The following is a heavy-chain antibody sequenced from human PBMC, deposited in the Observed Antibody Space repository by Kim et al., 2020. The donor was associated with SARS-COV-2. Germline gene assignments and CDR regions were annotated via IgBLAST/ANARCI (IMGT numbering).Heavy chain of an antibody. CDR3: ARTVAGRIDAFDI. D-gene: IGHD6-19*01. J-gene: IGHJ3*02. Sequence: YYGESMNGRFTISRDNAQNSLYLERTSLRADDTAVYFCARTVAGRIDAFDIWGQGTMVTVSP. V-gene: IGHV3-7*03.